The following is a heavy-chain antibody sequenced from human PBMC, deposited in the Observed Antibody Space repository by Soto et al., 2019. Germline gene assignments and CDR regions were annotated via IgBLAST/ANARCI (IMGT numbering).Heavy chain of an antibody. CDR1: GITFSNAW. D-gene: IGHD2-2*01. Sequence: GGSLRLSCAASGITFSNAWMTWVRQAPGKGLEWVGRIKSITDGGTTDYAAPVKGRFTISRDDPKDTLYPQMNNLRTEDTAVYHCTTDSADIVVVPATFGMDVWGQGTTVTVSS. CDR2: IKSITDGGTT. J-gene: IGHJ6*02. V-gene: IGHV3-15*01. CDR3: TTDSADIVVVPATFGMDV.